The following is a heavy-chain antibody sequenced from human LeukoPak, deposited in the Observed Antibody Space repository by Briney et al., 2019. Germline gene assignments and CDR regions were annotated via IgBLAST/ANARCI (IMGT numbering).Heavy chain of an antibody. CDR2: ISGSGGST. D-gene: IGHD3-22*01. Sequence: GGSLRLSCAASGFTFSSYAMSWVRQAPGKGLEWASAISGSGGSTYNADSVKGRFTISRDNSKNTLYLQMNSLRAEDTAVYYCAKDAYYYDSTGYYDGGSFDYWGQGTLVTVSS. J-gene: IGHJ4*02. V-gene: IGHV3-23*01. CDR1: GFTFSSYA. CDR3: AKDAYYYDSTGYYDGGSFDY.